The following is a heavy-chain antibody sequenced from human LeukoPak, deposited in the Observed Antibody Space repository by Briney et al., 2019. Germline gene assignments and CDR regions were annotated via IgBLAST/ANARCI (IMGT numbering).Heavy chain of an antibody. CDR1: GSTFSNYA. V-gene: IGHV3-30*04. D-gene: IGHD5-18*01. CDR3: ARGSGYSYAFTGRERTKSRLDY. CDR2: ISYDGSNK. J-gene: IGHJ4*02. Sequence: GGSLRLSCAASGSTFSNYAMHWVRQAPGKGLEWVAVISYDGSNKYYADSVKGRFTISRDNSKNTLYLQMNSLRAEDTAVYYCARGSGYSYAFTGRERTKSRLDYWGQGTLVTVSS.